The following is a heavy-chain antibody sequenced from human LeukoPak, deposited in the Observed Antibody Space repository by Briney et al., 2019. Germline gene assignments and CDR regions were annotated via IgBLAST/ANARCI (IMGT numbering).Heavy chain of an antibody. Sequence: PGGSLRLSCAASGFTFSSYAMHWVRQAPGKGLEWVAVISYDGSNKYYADSVKGRFTISRDNSKNTLYLQMNSLRAEDTAVYYSARDLCSSTSCHHYYYYYGMDVWGQGTTVTVSS. J-gene: IGHJ6*02. V-gene: IGHV3-30-3*01. CDR2: ISYDGSNK. D-gene: IGHD2-2*01. CDR3: ARDLCSSTSCHHYYYYYGMDV. CDR1: GFTFSSYA.